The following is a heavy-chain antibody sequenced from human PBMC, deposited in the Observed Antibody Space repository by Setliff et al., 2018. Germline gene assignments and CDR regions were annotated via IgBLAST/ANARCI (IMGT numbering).Heavy chain of an antibody. V-gene: IGHV1-46*01. CDR1: GYTFTGYY. CDR3: ARAPLESGYYYGQGHYFDY. Sequence: AAVKVSCKASGYTFTGYYMHWVRQAPGQGLEWMGIIDPSGDYTNYAQKFQGRVTMTRDTSTTTVYMELSSLRSDDTAVYYCARAPLESGYYYGQGHYFDYWGQGTLVTVSS. J-gene: IGHJ4*02. CDR2: IDPSGDYT. D-gene: IGHD5-18*01.